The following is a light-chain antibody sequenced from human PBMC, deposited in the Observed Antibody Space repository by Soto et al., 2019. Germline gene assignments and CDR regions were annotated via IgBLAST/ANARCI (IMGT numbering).Light chain of an antibody. CDR2: GAS. V-gene: IGKV3-20*01. J-gene: IGKJ2*01. Sequence: EIVLTQSPDTLSLSPGERATLSCRASQSVRSSYLAWYQQRPGQAPRLLIYGASSRATGIPDRFSGDGSGTDFTLTISRLEPEDFAAYYCQQYGSSPGYTFGQGTKLEIK. CDR3: QQYGSSPGYT. CDR1: QSVRSSY.